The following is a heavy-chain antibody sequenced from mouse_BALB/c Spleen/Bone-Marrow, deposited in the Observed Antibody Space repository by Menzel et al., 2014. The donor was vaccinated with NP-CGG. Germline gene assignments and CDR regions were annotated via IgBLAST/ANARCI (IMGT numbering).Heavy chain of an antibody. V-gene: IGHV2-3*01. Sequence: QVQLKQSGPGLVAPSQSLSITCTVSGFSLTSNGVSWIRQPPGKGLEWLGVIWGDGSTKYHSALISRLSFTKDNSKSRVFLKLNSLRTDDTATYYCAKPEDGYAMDYWGQGTSVTVSS. CDR3: AKPEDGYAMDY. D-gene: IGHD2-3*01. CDR2: IWGDGST. CDR1: GFSLTSNG. J-gene: IGHJ4*01.